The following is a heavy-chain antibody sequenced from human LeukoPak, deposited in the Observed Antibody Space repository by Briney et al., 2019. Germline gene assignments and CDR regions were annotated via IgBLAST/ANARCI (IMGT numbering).Heavy chain of an antibody. CDR1: GYTFTGYS. V-gene: IGHV1-2*02. Sequence: ASVKVSCTASGYTFTGYSMHWVRQAPGQGLEWMGWINPNSGGTNYAQKFQGRVTMTRDTSISTAYMELSRLRSDDTAVYYCARTKIEGYCSSTSCYIFDYWGQGTLVTVSS. CDR2: INPNSGGT. D-gene: IGHD2-2*02. CDR3: ARTKIEGYCSSTSCYIFDY. J-gene: IGHJ4*02.